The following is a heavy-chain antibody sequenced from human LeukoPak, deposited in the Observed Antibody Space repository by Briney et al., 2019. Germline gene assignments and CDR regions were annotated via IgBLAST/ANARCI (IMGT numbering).Heavy chain of an antibody. CDR1: GGSISSGGYS. Sequence: SETLSLTCAVSGGSISSGGYSWSWIRQPPGKGLEWIGYIYHSGSTYYNPSLKSRVTISVDRSKNQFSLKLSSVTAADTAVYYCARDHIYDYRVPAARNYYGMDVWGQGTTVTVSS. CDR3: ARDHIYDYRVPAARNYYGMDV. CDR2: IYHSGST. D-gene: IGHD2-2*01. V-gene: IGHV4-30-2*01. J-gene: IGHJ6*02.